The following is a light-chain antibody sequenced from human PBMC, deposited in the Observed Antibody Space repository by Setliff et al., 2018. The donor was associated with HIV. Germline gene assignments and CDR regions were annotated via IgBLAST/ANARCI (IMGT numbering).Light chain of an antibody. CDR2: DVS. J-gene: IGLJ1*01. CDR3: SSYTSRNTYV. CDR1: SSDFGGYSY. Sequence: QSVLAQPASVSGSPGQSITISCTGASSDFGGYSYVSWYEQHPGKAPKLMIYDVSKRPSGVSNRFSGSKSGNTASLTISGLQAEDEADYYCSSYTSRNTYVFGTGTKV. V-gene: IGLV2-14*03.